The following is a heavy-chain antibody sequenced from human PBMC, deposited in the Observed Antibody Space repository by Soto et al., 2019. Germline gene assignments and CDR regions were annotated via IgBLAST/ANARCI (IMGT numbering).Heavy chain of an antibody. CDR3: ATHSADLFAFDI. CDR1: GYTLTELS. CDR2: FDPEDCET. Sequence: ASVKVSCKVSGYTLTELSMHWVRQAPGKWLEWMGGFDPEDCETIYAQKFQGRVTMTEDTSTDTAYMELSSLRSEDTAVYYCATHSADLFAFDIWGQGTMVTVSS. V-gene: IGHV1-24*01. J-gene: IGHJ3*02.